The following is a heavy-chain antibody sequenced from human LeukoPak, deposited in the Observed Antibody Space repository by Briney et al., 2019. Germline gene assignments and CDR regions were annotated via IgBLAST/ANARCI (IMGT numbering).Heavy chain of an antibody. J-gene: IGHJ4*02. Sequence: GESLKISCKGSGYSFSNYWIAWVRQMPGKGLEWMGIIYPGDSDTKYSPSFKGQVTISADKSISTAYLQWSGLKASDTAMYYCARGFYYFDFWGQGTLVTVSS. CDR3: ARGFYYFDF. CDR1: GYSFSNYW. CDR2: IYPGDSDT. V-gene: IGHV5-51*01.